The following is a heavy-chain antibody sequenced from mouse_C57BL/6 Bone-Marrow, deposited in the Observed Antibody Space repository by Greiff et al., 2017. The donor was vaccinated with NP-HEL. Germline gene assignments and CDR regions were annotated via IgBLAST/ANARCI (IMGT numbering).Heavy chain of an antibody. CDR1: GFTFSSYA. V-gene: IGHV5-9-1*02. CDR3: TRDQGLLRSGYFDV. J-gene: IGHJ1*03. Sequence: EVKLMESGEGLVKPGGSLKLSCAASGFTFSSYAMSWVRQTPEKRLEWVAYISSGGDYIYYADTVKGRFTISRDNARNTLYLQMSSLKSEDTAMYYWTRDQGLLRSGYFDVWGTGTTVTVSS. D-gene: IGHD1-1*01. CDR2: ISSGGDYI.